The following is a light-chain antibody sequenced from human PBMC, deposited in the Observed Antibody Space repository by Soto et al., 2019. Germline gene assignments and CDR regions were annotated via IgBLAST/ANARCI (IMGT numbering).Light chain of an antibody. CDR3: FSYTRRDTYV. J-gene: IGLJ1*01. CDR2: EVS. V-gene: IGLV2-18*02. CDR1: NNDVGGYKG. Sequence: QSVLTQAPSVAGSPGQSVTISCTGTNNDVGGYKGVSWYQQSPGTAPKLIIYEVSNRPSGVPGRFSGSKSGNTASLTISGLQAGDEADYYCFSYTRRDTYVFGPGTKVTVL.